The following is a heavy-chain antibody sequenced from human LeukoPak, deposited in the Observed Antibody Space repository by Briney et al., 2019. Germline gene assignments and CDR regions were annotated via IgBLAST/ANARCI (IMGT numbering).Heavy chain of an antibody. Sequence: PGGSLRLSCAASGFTFSSYSMNWVRQAPGKGPEWVSYISSSSTIYYADSVKGRFTISRDNAKNSLYLQMNSLRAEDTAVYYCARGVGYCSSTSCYGPYYFDYWGQGTLVTVSS. CDR2: ISSSSTI. CDR3: ARGVGYCSSTSCYGPYYFDY. D-gene: IGHD2-2*01. CDR1: GFTFSSYS. J-gene: IGHJ4*02. V-gene: IGHV3-48*01.